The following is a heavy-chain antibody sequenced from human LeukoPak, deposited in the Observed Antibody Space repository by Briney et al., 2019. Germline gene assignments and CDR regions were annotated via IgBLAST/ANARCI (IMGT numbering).Heavy chain of an antibody. CDR2: IKQDGSEK. D-gene: IGHD6-13*01. CDR3: ARDRGQTAAGTFDH. J-gene: IGHJ4*02. CDR1: GFTFSIYW. Sequence: GGSLRLSCAASGFTFSIYWMSWVRQAPGKGLEWVANIKQDGSEKYYVDSVKGRFTISRDNAKNSLFLQMNSLRVEDTAVYYCARDRGQTAAGTFDHWGQGTLVTVSS. V-gene: IGHV3-7*01.